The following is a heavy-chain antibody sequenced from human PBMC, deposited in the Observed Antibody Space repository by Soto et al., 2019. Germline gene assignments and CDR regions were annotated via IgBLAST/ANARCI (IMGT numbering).Heavy chain of an antibody. CDR2: ISSTGSTI. CDR1: GFTFSSHS. CDR3: ARDVPLMTAIYYCAMDV. Sequence: EVQLVESGGGLVQPGGSLRLSCAASGFTFSSHSMNWVRQAPGMGLEWVSYISSTGSTIFYADSVKGRFTISRDNAKDSLYLQMNSLRDEDTAVYYCARDVPLMTAIYYCAMDVWGQGTTVTVSS. J-gene: IGHJ6*02. V-gene: IGHV3-48*02. D-gene: IGHD2-21*02.